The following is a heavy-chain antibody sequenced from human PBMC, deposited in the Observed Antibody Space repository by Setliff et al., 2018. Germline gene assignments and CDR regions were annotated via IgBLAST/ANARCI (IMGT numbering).Heavy chain of an antibody. D-gene: IGHD2-8*02. Sequence: GGSLRLSCAASGFTFSAYGMSWVRQAPGKGLEWVSAMSASGTSTYHADSVKGRSTISGDNSKNTLYLQMNSLSAEDTAVYFCAKSPVAYCSGAVCYPFDYWGQGTLVTVSS. CDR1: GFTFSAYG. J-gene: IGHJ4*02. CDR2: MSASGTST. V-gene: IGHV3-23*01. CDR3: AKSPVAYCSGAVCYPFDY.